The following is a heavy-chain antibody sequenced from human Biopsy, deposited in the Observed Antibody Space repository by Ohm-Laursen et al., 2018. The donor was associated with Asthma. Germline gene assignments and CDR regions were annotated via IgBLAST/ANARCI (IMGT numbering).Heavy chain of an antibody. V-gene: IGHV3-23*01. CDR3: AKITTDRQKANNWFDP. D-gene: IGHD3-22*01. J-gene: IGHJ5*02. Sequence: GSLRLSCAASGFRFSSYAMTWVRQAPGKGLEWVSSISASGVRTFYADSVKGRFTVSRDSSRNTLYLQLSTLRVEDTAVYFCAKITTDRQKANNWFDPWGRGTLVTVS. CDR2: ISASGVRT. CDR1: GFRFSSYA.